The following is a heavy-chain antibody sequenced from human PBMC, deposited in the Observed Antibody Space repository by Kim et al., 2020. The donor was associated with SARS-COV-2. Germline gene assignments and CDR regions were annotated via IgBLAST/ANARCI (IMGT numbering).Heavy chain of an antibody. V-gene: IGHV3-33*01. J-gene: IGHJ6*02. CDR2: IWYDGSNK. D-gene: IGHD3-9*01. CDR1: GFTFSSYG. Sequence: GGSLRLSCAASGFTFSSYGMHWVRQAPGKGLEWVAVIWYDGSNKYSADSVKGRFTISRDNSKNTLYLQMNSLRAEDTVVYYCARNCHILTGYPFDYYYGMDVWGQGTTVTVSS. CDR3: ARNCHILTGYPFDYYYGMDV.